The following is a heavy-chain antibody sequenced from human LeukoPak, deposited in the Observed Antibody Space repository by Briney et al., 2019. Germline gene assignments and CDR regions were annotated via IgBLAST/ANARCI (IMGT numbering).Heavy chain of an antibody. J-gene: IGHJ4*02. V-gene: IGHV1-2*02. CDR1: GYTFTGYY. D-gene: IGHD3-22*01. CDR2: INPNSGGT. CDR3: ARADLITMIVVVIEYYFAY. Sequence: ASVKVSCKASGYTFTGYYMHWVRQAPGQGLEWMGWINPNSGGTNYAQKFQGRVTMTRDTSISTAYMELSRLRSDDTAVYYCARADLITMIVVVIEYYFAYWGQGTLVTVSS.